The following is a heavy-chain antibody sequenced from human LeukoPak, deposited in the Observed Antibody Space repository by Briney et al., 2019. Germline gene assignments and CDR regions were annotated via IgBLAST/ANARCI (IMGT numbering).Heavy chain of an antibody. CDR2: INHSGST. D-gene: IGHD3-10*01. V-gene: IGHV4-34*01. CDR1: GGSFSGYY. Sequence: PSETPSLTCAVYGGSFSGYYWSWIRQPPGKGLEWIGEINHSGSTNYNPSLKSRVTISVDTSKNQFSLKLSSVTAADTAVYYCARGLGSIDYWGQGTLVTVSS. CDR3: ARGLGSIDY. J-gene: IGHJ4*02.